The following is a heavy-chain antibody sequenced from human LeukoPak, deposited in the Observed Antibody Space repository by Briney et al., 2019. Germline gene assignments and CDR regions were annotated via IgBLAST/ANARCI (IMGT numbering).Heavy chain of an antibody. Sequence: GGSLRLSCAASGFTVSSNYMSWVRQAPGKGLEWVAFIRYDGSNKYYTDSVKGRFTISRDNSKNTLYLQMNSLRAEDTAMYYCAKDLILWGQGTLVTVSS. D-gene: IGHD3-16*01. V-gene: IGHV3-30*02. CDR2: IRYDGSNK. J-gene: IGHJ4*02. CDR1: GFTVSSNY. CDR3: AKDLIL.